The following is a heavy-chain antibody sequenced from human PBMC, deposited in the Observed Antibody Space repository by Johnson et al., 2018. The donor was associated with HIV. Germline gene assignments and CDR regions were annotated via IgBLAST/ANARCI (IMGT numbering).Heavy chain of an antibody. D-gene: IGHD3-16*01. J-gene: IGHJ3*02. V-gene: IGHV3-30-3*01. CDR3: AKVMPASSVNSFGGVIDASGI. Sequence: QVQLVESGGGVVQPGRSLRLSCAASGFTFSSYAMHWVRQAPGKGLEWVAVISFDGSNKYYADSVKGRFTISRDNSKNPLLLQMNSLRAADTAVYYCAKVMPASSVNSFGGVIDASGIWGQGTMVTVS. CDR2: ISFDGSNK. CDR1: GFTFSSYA.